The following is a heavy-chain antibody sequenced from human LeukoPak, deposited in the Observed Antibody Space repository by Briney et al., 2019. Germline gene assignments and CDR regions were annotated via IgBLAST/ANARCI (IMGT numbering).Heavy chain of an antibody. CDR1: GFTFSSYE. J-gene: IGHJ4*02. D-gene: IGHD6-13*01. V-gene: IGHV3-48*03. CDR2: ISSSGSTI. CDR3: AKDPGYSSSWYLFDY. Sequence: GGSLRLSCAASGFTFSSYEMNWVRQAPGKGLEWVSYISSSGSTIYYADSVKGRFTISRDNAKNSLYLQMNSLRAEDTAVYYCAKDPGYSSSWYLFDYWGQGTLVTVSS.